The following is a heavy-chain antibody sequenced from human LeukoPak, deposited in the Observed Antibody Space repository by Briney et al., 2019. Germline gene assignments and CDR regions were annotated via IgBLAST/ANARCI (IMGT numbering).Heavy chain of an antibody. J-gene: IGHJ3*02. V-gene: IGHV3-23*01. CDR1: GFTFSSYA. D-gene: IGHD3-10*01. CDR3: ARGAVLLWFGEAPYAFDI. CDR2: ISGSGGST. Sequence: GGSLRLSCAASGFTFSSYAMSWVRQAPGKGLEWVSAISGSGGSTYYADSVKGRFTISRDNSKNTLYLQMNSLRAEDTALYHCARGAVLLWFGEAPYAFDIWGQGTMVTVSS.